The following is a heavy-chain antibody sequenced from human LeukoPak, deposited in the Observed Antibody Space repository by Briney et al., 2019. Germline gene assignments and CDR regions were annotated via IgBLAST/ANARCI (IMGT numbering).Heavy chain of an antibody. CDR1: GFTFTSHE. CDR3: ARDRFQHSSSLQY. D-gene: IGHD6-13*01. V-gene: IGHV3-48*03. J-gene: IGHJ4*02. Sequence: GGSLRLSCAASGFTFTSHEMNWVRQAPGKGLECVSYISSSGNTIYYADSVKGRFTISRDNSKNTLYLQMNSLRAEDTAVYYCARDRFQHSSSLQYWGQGTLVTVSS. CDR2: ISSSGNTI.